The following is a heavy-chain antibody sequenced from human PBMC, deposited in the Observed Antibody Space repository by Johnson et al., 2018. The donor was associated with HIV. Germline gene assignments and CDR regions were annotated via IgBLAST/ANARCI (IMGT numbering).Heavy chain of an antibody. J-gene: IGHJ3*02. CDR2: IWYDGSNK. Sequence: QMQLVESGGGVVQPGRSLRLSCAASGFTFSSYGMHWVRQAPGKGLEWVAVIWYDGSNKYYADSVKGRFTISRDNSKNTLYLQMNSLRAEDTAVYYCASTGYSSGWYWDAFDIWGQGTMVTVSA. D-gene: IGHD6-19*01. CDR1: GFTFSSYG. V-gene: IGHV3-30*19. CDR3: ASTGYSSGWYWDAFDI.